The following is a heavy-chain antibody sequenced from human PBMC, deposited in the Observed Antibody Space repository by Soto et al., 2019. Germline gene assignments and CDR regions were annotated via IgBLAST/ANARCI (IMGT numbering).Heavy chain of an antibody. CDR2: ISSSSSTI. Sequence: EVQLVESGGGLVQPGGSLRLSCAASGFTFSSYSMNWVRQAPGKGLEWVSYISSSSSTIYYADSVKGRFTISRDNAKNSLYLQMNSLRDEDTAVYYCVRDVMVRGVIRKLPPSYYYYGMDVWGQGTTVTVSS. J-gene: IGHJ6*02. CDR3: VRDVMVRGVIRKLPPSYYYYGMDV. D-gene: IGHD3-10*01. CDR1: GFTFSSYS. V-gene: IGHV3-48*02.